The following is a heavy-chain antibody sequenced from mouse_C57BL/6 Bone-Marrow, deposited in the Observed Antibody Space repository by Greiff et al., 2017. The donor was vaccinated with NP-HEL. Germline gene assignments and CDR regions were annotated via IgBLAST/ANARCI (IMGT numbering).Heavy chain of an antibody. CDR2: IWSGGST. Sequence: QVQLKESGPGLVQPSQSLSITCTVSGFSLTSYGVHWVRQSPGKGLEWLGVIWSGGSTDYNAALISRLSISKDNSKSQVFFKMNSLQADDTAIYYCARRPRGFAYWGQGTLVTVSA. CDR1: GFSLTSYG. CDR3: ARRPRGFAY. J-gene: IGHJ3*01. V-gene: IGHV2-2*01.